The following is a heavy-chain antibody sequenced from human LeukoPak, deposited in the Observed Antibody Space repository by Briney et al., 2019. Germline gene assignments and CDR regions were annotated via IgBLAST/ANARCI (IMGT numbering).Heavy chain of an antibody. Sequence: SETLSLTCTVSGGSISSYYWSWIRQPAGKGLEWIGRIYTSGSTNYNPSLKSRVTISVDKSKNQFSLKLSSVTAADTAVYYCAGETPYTIFGVVTLGMDVWGKGTTVTVSS. V-gene: IGHV4-4*07. D-gene: IGHD3-3*01. CDR2: IYTSGST. CDR3: AGETPYTIFGVVTLGMDV. J-gene: IGHJ6*04. CDR1: GGSISSYY.